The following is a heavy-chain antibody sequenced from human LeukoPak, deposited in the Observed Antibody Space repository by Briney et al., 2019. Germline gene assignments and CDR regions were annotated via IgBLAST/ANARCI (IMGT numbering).Heavy chain of an antibody. D-gene: IGHD3-22*01. CDR1: GFTFSSYS. Sequence: GGSLRLSCAASGFTFSSYSMLWVRQAPGKGLEWVSYISSSSSTIYYADSVKGRFTISRDNAKNSLYLQMNTLRAEDTAVYYCARDRRKYNYDSGGYPPYWGQGTLVTVSS. V-gene: IGHV3-48*01. CDR2: ISSSSSTI. CDR3: ARDRRKYNYDSGGYPPY. J-gene: IGHJ4*02.